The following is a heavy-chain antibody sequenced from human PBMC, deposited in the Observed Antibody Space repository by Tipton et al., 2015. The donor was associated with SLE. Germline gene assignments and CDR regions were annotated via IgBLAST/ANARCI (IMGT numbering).Heavy chain of an antibody. CDR2: IYYSGST. CDR1: GGSISSYY. D-gene: IGHD2-8*01. J-gene: IGHJ4*02. V-gene: IGHV4-59*01. Sequence: TLSLTCTVSGGSISSYYWSWVRQPPGKGLEWIGYIYYSGSTYYNPSLKSRVTISVDTSKNQFSLKLSSVTAADTAVYYCASLYCTNGVCVDYWGQGTLVTVSS. CDR3: ASLYCTNGVCVDY.